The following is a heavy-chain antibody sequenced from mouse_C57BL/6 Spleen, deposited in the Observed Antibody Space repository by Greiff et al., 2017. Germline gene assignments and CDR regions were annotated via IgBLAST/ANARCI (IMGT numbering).Heavy chain of an antibody. Sequence: ELKLVESGGDLVKPGASLKLSCAASGFTFSSYGMSWVRQTPDKRLEWVATISSGGSYTYYPDNVKGRFTISRDNAKNTLYLQMSSLKSEDTAVYYCARQDDGYFSYYAMDYWGQGTSVTVSS. CDR3: ARQDDGYFSYYAMDY. J-gene: IGHJ4*01. V-gene: IGHV5-6*01. CDR2: ISSGGSYT. D-gene: IGHD2-3*01. CDR1: GFTFSSYG.